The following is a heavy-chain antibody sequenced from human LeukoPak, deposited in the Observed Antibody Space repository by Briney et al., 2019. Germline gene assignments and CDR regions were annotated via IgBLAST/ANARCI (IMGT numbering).Heavy chain of an antibody. D-gene: IGHD2-2*02. CDR2: IYTSGST. Sequence: SETLSLTCTVSGGSISSYYWSWIRQPAGKGLEWIGRIYTSGSTNYNPSLKSRVTMSVDTSKNQFSLKLSSVTAADTAVYYCAREADIVVVPAAKPLGGWFDPWGQGTLVTVSS. CDR1: GGSISSYY. V-gene: IGHV4-4*07. J-gene: IGHJ5*02. CDR3: AREADIVVVPAAKPLGGWFDP.